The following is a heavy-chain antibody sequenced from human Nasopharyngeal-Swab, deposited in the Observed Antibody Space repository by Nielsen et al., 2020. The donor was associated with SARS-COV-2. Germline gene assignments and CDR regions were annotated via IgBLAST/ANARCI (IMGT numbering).Heavy chain of an antibody. CDR2: IKQDGSEK. CDR3: ARDKGGYYYGMDV. CDR1: GFTFSSYG. J-gene: IGHJ6*02. V-gene: IGHV3-7*01. Sequence: GESLKISCAASGFTFSSYGMHWVRQAPGKGLEWVANIKQDGSEKYYVDSVKGRFTISRDNAKNSLYLQMNSLRAEDTAVYYCARDKGGYYYGMDVWGQGTTVTVSS. D-gene: IGHD2-15*01.